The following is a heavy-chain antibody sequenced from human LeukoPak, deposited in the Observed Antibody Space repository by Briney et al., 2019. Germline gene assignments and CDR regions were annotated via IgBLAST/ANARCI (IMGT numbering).Heavy chain of an antibody. CDR3: TSRSGNSDYDYYYYYGMDV. CDR1: GFTFSSYW. CDR2: IKQDGSEK. J-gene: IGHJ6*02. V-gene: IGHV3-7*05. Sequence: GGSLRLSCAASGFTFSSYWMSWVRQAPGKGLEWVANIKQDGSEKYYVDSVKGRFTISRDNAKNSLYLQMNSLRAEDTAVYYCTSRSGNSDYDYYYYYGMDVWGQGTTVTVSS. D-gene: IGHD5-12*01.